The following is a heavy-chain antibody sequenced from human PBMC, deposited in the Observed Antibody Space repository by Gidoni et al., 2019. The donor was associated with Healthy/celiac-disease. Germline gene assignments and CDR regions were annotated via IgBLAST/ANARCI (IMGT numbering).Heavy chain of an antibody. CDR3: AKDDYAFDI. D-gene: IGHD2-21*01. CDR2: ISYDGSNK. CDR1: GFTFSSYG. V-gene: IGHV3-30*18. Sequence: QVQLVESGGGVVQPGRSLRLSCASSGFTFSSYGMHWVRQAPGKGLEWVAVISYDGSNKYYEDSVKGRLPISRDNSKHTLYLQMNSLRAEDTAVYYCAKDDYAFDIWGQGTMVTVSS. J-gene: IGHJ3*02.